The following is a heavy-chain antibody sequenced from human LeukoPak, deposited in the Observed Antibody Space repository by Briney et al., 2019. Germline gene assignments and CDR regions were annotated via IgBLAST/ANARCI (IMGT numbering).Heavy chain of an antibody. CDR1: GFTFSSYA. CDR2: ISSSSSII. V-gene: IGHV3-48*04. J-gene: IGHJ3*02. D-gene: IGHD3-16*01. CDR3: ATVRGGAFDI. Sequence: GGSLRLSCAASGFTFSSYAMSWVRQAPGKGLEWISYISSSSSIIYYADSVKGRFTISRDNAKNSLHLQMDSLRVEDTAVYYCATVRGGAFDIWGQGTMVTVSS.